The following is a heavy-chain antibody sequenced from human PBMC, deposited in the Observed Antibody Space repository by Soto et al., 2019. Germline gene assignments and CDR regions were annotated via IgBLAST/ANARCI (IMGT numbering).Heavy chain of an antibody. CDR3: AREGITGTFDP. D-gene: IGHD1-20*01. J-gene: IGHJ5*02. V-gene: IGHV4-31*03. Sequence: SETLSLTCTVSGGSISSGGYYWSWIRQHPGKGLEWIGYIYYSGSTYYNPSLKSRVTISVDTSKNQFSLKLSSVTAADTAVYYCAREGITGTFDPWGQGTLVTVSS. CDR1: GGSISSGGYY. CDR2: IYYSGST.